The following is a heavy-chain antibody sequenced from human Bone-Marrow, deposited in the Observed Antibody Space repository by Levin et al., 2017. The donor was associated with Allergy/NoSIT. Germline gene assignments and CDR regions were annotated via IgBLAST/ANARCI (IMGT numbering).Heavy chain of an antibody. J-gene: IGHJ4*02. CDR2: IFYRGNT. CDR3: ARAFGGAFDY. CDR1: GGSISSSDFY. Sequence: SETLSLTCTVSGGSISSSDFYWSWVRQPPGKGLEWIGNIFYRGNTYDNPSLKSRLTISIDTSKNQFSLRLNSVTAADTAVYYCARAFGGAFDYWGQGALVTVSS. V-gene: IGHV4-30-4*01. D-gene: IGHD3-3*01.